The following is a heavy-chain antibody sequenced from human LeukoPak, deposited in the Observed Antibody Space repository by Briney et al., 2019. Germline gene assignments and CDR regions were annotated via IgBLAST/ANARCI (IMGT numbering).Heavy chain of an antibody. CDR3: ARVGDSMTTVHFDY. Sequence: ASVKVSCKASGGTFSSYAISWVRQAPGQGLEWMGWISAYNGNTNYAQKLQGRVTMTTDTSTSTAYMELRSPRSDDTAVYYCARVGDSMTTVHFDYWGQGTLVTVSS. CDR2: ISAYNGNT. D-gene: IGHD4-17*01. CDR1: GGTFSSYA. V-gene: IGHV1-18*01. J-gene: IGHJ4*02.